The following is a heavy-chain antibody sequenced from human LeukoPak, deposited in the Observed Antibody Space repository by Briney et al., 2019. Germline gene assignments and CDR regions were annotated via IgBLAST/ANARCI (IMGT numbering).Heavy chain of an antibody. D-gene: IGHD5-18*01. CDR1: GFTFSSYA. CDR2: ISYDGSNK. V-gene: IGHV3-30*04. CDR3: ARDLNSPVDY. Sequence: GRSLRLSCAASGFTFSSYAMHWVRQAPGKGLEWVAVISYDGSNKYYADSVKGRFTISRDNSKSTLYLQMNSLRAEDTAVYYCARDLNSPVDYWGQGTLVTVSS. J-gene: IGHJ4*02.